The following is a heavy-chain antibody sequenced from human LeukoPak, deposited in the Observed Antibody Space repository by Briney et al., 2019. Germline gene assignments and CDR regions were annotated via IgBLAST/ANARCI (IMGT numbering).Heavy chain of an antibody. CDR1: GGTFSSYA. D-gene: IGHD3-22*01. CDR3: ARAGIYSQYYYDSSAYYYAFDY. V-gene: IGHV1-69*05. Sequence: ASVKVSCKASGGTFSSYAISWVRQAPGQGLEWMGGIIPIFGTANYAQKFQGRVTITTDESTSTAYMELSSLRSEDTAVYYCARAGIYSQYYYDSSAYYYAFDYWGQGTLVTVSS. J-gene: IGHJ4*02. CDR2: IIPIFGTA.